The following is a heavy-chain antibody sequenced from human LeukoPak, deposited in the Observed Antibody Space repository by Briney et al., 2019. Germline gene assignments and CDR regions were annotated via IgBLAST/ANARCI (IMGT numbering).Heavy chain of an antibody. CDR2: IYYSGST. Sequence: SETLSLPCAVYGGSFSGYYWGWIRQPPGKGLEWIGSIYYSGSTYYNPSLKSRVTISVDTSKNQFSLKLSSVTAADTAVYYCARGGSDYDILTGYSPAFDYWGQGTLVTVSS. D-gene: IGHD3-9*01. CDR1: GGSFSGYY. V-gene: IGHV4-34*01. CDR3: ARGGSDYDILTGYSPAFDY. J-gene: IGHJ4*02.